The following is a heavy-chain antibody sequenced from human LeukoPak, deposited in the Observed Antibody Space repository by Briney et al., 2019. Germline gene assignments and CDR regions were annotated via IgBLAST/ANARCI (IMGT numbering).Heavy chain of an antibody. CDR1: GGSISSYY. J-gene: IGHJ4*02. V-gene: IGHV4-59*08. D-gene: IGHD6-6*01. CDR3: ARLTAHSSSSPFDY. Sequence: KSSETLSLTCTVSGGSISSYYWSWIRQPPGKGLEWIGYIYYSGSTNYNPSLKSRVTISVDTSKNQFSLKLSSVTAADTAVYYCARLTAHSSSSPFDYWGQGTLVTVSS. CDR2: IYYSGST.